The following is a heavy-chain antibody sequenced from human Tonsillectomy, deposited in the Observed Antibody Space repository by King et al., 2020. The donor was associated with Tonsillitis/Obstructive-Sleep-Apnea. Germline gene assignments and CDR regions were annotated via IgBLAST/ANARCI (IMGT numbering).Heavy chain of an antibody. CDR3: ARYVVVVPVGMGGWFDP. D-gene: IGHD2-2*01. CDR1: GYSFTSYW. Sequence: QLVQSGAEVKKPGESLKISCKGSGYSFTSYWIGWVRQMPGKGLEWMGIIYPGDSDTRYSPSFQGQVTLSADKSISTPYLQWSRLKASDTAMYYCARYVVVVPVGMGGWFDPWGQGTLVTVSS. V-gene: IGHV5-51*01. J-gene: IGHJ5*02. CDR2: IYPGDSDT.